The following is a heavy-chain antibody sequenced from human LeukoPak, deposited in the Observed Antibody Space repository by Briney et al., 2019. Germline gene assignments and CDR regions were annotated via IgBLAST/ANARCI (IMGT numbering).Heavy chain of an antibody. CDR3: ARGPNKYDGGNSGSAWFDP. V-gene: IGHV1-8*01. D-gene: IGHD4-23*01. Sequence: ASVKLSCKASGYTFTSYDINWVRQVTGLGPEWMGWMNPNSGNTGYAQKFQGRVTMTRNTSISTAYLELSSLTSEDTAVYYCARGPNKYDGGNSGSAWFDPWGQGSLVTVSS. J-gene: IGHJ5*02. CDR2: MNPNSGNT. CDR1: GYTFTSYD.